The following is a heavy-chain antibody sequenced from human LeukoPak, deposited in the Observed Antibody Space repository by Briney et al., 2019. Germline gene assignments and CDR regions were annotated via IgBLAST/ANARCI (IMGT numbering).Heavy chain of an antibody. D-gene: IGHD3-3*01. CDR1: GYAFTSYY. Sequence: GASVKVSCKASGYAFTSYYMHWVRQAPGQGLEWMGIINPSGGSTSYAQKFQGRVTMTRDTSTSTVYMELSSLRSEDTAVYYCARRRVLFLEHPDSKWLQRRDAFDIWGQGTMVTVSS. CDR2: INPSGGST. CDR3: ARRRVLFLEHPDSKWLQRRDAFDI. V-gene: IGHV1-46*01. J-gene: IGHJ3*02.